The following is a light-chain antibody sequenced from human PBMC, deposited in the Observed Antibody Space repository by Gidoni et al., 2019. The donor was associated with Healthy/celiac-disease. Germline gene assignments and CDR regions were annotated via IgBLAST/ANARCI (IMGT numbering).Light chain of an antibody. CDR1: QSISSW. Sequence: DIQITQSPSTLSASVGDRVTITSRASQSISSWLAWYQQKPGKAPKLLIYKASSLESGVPSRCSGSGSGTEFTLTISSLQPDDFATYYCQQYNSYSRWTFGQGTKVEIK. CDR3: QQYNSYSRWT. CDR2: KAS. J-gene: IGKJ1*01. V-gene: IGKV1-5*03.